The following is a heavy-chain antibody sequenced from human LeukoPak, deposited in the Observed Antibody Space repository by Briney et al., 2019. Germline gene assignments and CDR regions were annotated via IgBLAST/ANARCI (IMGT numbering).Heavy chain of an antibody. Sequence: GESLKISCKGSGYSFTNYWIVWVRQMPGKGLEWIGIIYPGDSETKYSPSLEGQVTMSADKSISTVYLQWSSLKASDTAIYYCARLDARGSTSTLDIWGQGTMVTVSS. J-gene: IGHJ3*02. D-gene: IGHD2-15*01. CDR3: ARLDARGSTSTLDI. V-gene: IGHV5-51*01. CDR2: IYPGDSET. CDR1: GYSFTNYW.